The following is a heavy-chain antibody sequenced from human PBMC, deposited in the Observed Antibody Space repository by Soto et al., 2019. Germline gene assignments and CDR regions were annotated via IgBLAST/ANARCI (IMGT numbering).Heavy chain of an antibody. J-gene: IGHJ4*02. Sequence: SETLSLTCTVSGGSISSYYWSWIRQPPGKGLEWIGYIYYSGSTNYNPSLKSRVTISVDTSKNQFSLKLSSVTAADTAVYYCARTGVSSFDFWSGYYPYYFDYWGQGTLVTVSS. V-gene: IGHV4-59*01. CDR3: ARTGVSSFDFWSGYYPYYFDY. D-gene: IGHD3-3*01. CDR1: GGSISSYY. CDR2: IYYSGST.